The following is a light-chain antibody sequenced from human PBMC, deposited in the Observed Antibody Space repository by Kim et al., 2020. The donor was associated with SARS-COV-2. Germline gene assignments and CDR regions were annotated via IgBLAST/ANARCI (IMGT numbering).Light chain of an antibody. J-gene: IGLJ3*02. CDR2: DVT. CDR3: CSYAGTYTWV. Sequence: QSALTQPRSVSGSPGQSVTISCTGTSSDVGAYNYVSWYQHHPGKAPKLMIYDVTKRPSGVPDRFSGSKSGNTASLTMTGLQAEDEADYYCCSYAGTYTWVFGGGTQLTVL. V-gene: IGLV2-11*01. CDR1: SSDVGAYNY.